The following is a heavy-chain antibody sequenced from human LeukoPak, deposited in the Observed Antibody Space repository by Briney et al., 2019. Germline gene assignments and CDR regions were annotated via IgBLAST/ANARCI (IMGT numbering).Heavy chain of an antibody. D-gene: IGHD6-19*01. Sequence: PGGSLRLSCAASGFTFSSYAMHWVRQAPGKGLEYVSAISSNGGSTYYANSVKGRFTISRDNSKNTLYLQMNSLRAEDTAVYYCAKDGVAGKIMYYFDYWGQGTLVTVSS. CDR1: GFTFSSYA. J-gene: IGHJ4*02. CDR2: ISSNGGST. V-gene: IGHV3-64*01. CDR3: AKDGVAGKIMYYFDY.